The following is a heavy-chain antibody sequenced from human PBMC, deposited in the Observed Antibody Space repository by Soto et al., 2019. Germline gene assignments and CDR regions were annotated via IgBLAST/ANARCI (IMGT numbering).Heavy chain of an antibody. CDR1: GGTFSSYA. CDR3: AGDGTMVRGVMWDY. D-gene: IGHD3-10*01. V-gene: IGHV1-69*01. J-gene: IGHJ4*02. CDR2: IIPIFGTA. Sequence: QVQLVQSGAEVKKPGSSVKVSCKASGGTFSSYAISWVRQAPGQGLEWMGGIIPIFGTANYAQKFQGRVMITADESTSTAYLELRSLRSEDTAVYYCAGDGTMVRGVMWDYWGQGTLVTVSS.